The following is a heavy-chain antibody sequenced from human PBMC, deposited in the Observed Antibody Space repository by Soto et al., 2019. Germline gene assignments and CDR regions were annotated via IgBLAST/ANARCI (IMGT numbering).Heavy chain of an antibody. J-gene: IGHJ4*02. Sequence: QVQLVESGGGVVQPGRALRPSCAAAGFTFSSYAMHWVRQAPGKGLEWVAVISYDGSNKYYADSVKGRFTISRDNSKNTLYLHMNSLRAEDTAVYYCARGPIYPARTQSFDYCGQGTLVTVSS. D-gene: IGHD1-7*01. CDR3: ARGPIYPARTQSFDY. CDR2: ISYDGSNK. CDR1: GFTFSSYA. V-gene: IGHV3-30-3*01.